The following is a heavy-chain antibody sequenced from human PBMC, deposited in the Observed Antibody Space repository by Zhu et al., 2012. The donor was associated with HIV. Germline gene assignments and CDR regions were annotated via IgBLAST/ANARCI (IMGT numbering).Heavy chain of an antibody. D-gene: IGHD1-1*01. CDR2: IYHTGST. CDR3: ATGEASLAAPGTGYFKS. Sequence: QVQLQESGPGLVKPSETLSLTCTVSGYSISTGYYWGWIRQPAGKGLDWIGHIYHTGSTYYNPSLKTRVTMSVDTSKNHFSLKLSSVSAADTAVYYCATGEASLAAPGTGYFKSWGQGSPGHRLL. V-gene: IGHV4-38-2*02. CDR1: GYSISTGYY. J-gene: IGHJ4*03.